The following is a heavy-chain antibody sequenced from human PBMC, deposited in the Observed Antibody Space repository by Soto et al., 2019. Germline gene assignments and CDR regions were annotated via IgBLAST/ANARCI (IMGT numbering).Heavy chain of an antibody. CDR1: GYTFTGYY. D-gene: IGHD3-10*01. V-gene: IGHV1-2*02. J-gene: IGHJ5*02. CDR3: ARAVLLHFAEYAANSRFDP. CDR2: INPNSGGT. Sequence: ASVKVSCKASGYTFTGYYMHWVRQAPGQGLEWMGWINPNSGGTNHAQKFQGRVTMTRDTSISTAYMELNRLRSDDTAVYYCARAVLLHFAEYAANSRFDPWGQGTLVTVSS.